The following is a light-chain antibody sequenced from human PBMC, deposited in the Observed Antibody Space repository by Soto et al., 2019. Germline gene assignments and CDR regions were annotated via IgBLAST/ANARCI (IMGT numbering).Light chain of an antibody. V-gene: IGKV1-17*03. CDR1: QVIRIF. CDR3: LQHNSYPLT. CDR2: AAS. Sequence: DIQMTQSPSAMSASVGNRVPITCRASQVIRIFVAWFQQEPGKAPKCLIYAASSLQSGVPSRFSGSGSGTEFTLTISSLQPEDFATYYCLQHNSYPLTFGGGTKVDIK. J-gene: IGKJ4*01.